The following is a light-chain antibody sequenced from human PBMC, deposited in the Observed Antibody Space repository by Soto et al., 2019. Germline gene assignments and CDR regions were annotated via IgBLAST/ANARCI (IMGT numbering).Light chain of an antibody. CDR2: GAS. Sequence: EIALTQSPGTLSLSPGEGATLSCRASQSVTNNYLAWYQQKPGQAPRLLIYGASSRASGIPDRFSGSGSGTDLTLTINRLEPEDFALYYCQQFGSSPWTFGQGTKVDIK. J-gene: IGKJ1*01. CDR1: QSVTNNY. CDR3: QQFGSSPWT. V-gene: IGKV3-20*01.